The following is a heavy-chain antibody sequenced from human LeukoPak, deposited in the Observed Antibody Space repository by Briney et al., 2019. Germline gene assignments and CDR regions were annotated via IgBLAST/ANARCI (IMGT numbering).Heavy chain of an antibody. V-gene: IGHV3-9*01. D-gene: IGHD3-9*01. Sequence: GRSLRLSCAASGFTFDDYAMHWVRQAPGKGLEWVSGISWNSGSIGYADSVKGRFTISRDNAKNSLYLQMNSLRAEDTAVYYCARDYDILTDYSDYWGQGTLVTVSS. CDR1: GFTFDDYA. J-gene: IGHJ4*02. CDR3: ARDYDILTDYSDY. CDR2: ISWNSGSI.